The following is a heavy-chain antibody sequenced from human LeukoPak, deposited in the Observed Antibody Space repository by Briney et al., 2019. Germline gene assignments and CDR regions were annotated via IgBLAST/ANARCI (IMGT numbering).Heavy chain of an antibody. CDR1: GGSISSYY. D-gene: IGHD2-2*01. CDR3: ARGSGYCSSPSCLSNRDTAFDI. CDR2: IYYSGST. V-gene: IGHV4-59*08. Sequence: SETLSLTCTVSGGSISSYYWSWIRQPPGKGLEWIGYIYYSGSTNYNPSLKSRVTISVDTSKNQFSLKLTSVTAADTAVYYCARGSGYCSSPSCLSNRDTAFDIWGQGTMVTVSS. J-gene: IGHJ3*02.